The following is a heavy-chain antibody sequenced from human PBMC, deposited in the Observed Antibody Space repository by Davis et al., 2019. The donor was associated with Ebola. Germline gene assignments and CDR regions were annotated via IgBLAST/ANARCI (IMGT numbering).Heavy chain of an antibody. D-gene: IGHD3-16*02. CDR1: GFTFSSYW. J-gene: IGHJ3*02. CDR2: INSDGSST. V-gene: IGHV3-74*01. CDR3: ARDLGDYVWGSYRPGSFDI. Sequence: GESLKISCAASGFTFSSYWMHWVRQAPGKGLVWVSRINSDGSSTSYADSVKGRFTISRDNAKNTLYLQMNSLRAEDTAVYYCARDLGDYVWGSYRPGSFDIWGQGTMVTVSS.